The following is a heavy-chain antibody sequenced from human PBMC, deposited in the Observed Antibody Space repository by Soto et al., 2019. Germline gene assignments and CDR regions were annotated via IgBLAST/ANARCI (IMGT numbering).Heavy chain of an antibody. Sequence: GGSLRLSCAASGFTFSSYAMHWVRQAPGKGLEWVAVISYDGSNKYYADSVKGRFTISRDNSKNTLYLQMNSLRAEDTAVYYCARDSLRQWLSTYYYGMDVWGQGTTVTVSS. CDR3: ARDSLRQWLSTYYYGMDV. CDR2: ISYDGSNK. V-gene: IGHV3-30-3*01. D-gene: IGHD6-19*01. CDR1: GFTFSSYA. J-gene: IGHJ6*02.